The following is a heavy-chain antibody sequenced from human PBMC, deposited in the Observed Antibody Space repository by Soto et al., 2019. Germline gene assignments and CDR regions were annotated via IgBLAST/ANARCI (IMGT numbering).Heavy chain of an antibody. CDR1: GYSFTDYW. CDR3: ARRPAGMDV. CDR2: IYPSDSDT. J-gene: IGHJ6*02. Sequence: PGESLKISCKASGYSFTDYWIAWVRQMPGKGLEWMGIIYPSDSDTRYSPPFQGQITISADKSINTAYLQWSSLKASDTAMYYWARRPAGMDVWGQGTTVTVSS. V-gene: IGHV5-51*01.